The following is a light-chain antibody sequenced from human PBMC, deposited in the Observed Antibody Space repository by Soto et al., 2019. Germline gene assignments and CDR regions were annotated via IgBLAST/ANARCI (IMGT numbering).Light chain of an antibody. V-gene: IGKV3-20*01. CDR2: RAS. CDR3: QQYDTSPPLYT. Sequence: EVVLTQSPGTLSLSPGERATLSCRARQTVDSTYLAWYQQKPGQAPRLLIYRASSRAAGVPDRFSGSGSGTDFTLTISKLDPEYFAVYYCQQYDTSPPLYTFGQGTKLEIK. CDR1: QTVDSTY. J-gene: IGKJ2*01.